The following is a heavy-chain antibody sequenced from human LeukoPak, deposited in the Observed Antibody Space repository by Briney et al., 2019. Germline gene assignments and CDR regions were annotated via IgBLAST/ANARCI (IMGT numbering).Heavy chain of an antibody. J-gene: IGHJ4*02. CDR3: ARESSGNHFDF. CDR2: TSDDGNNE. CDR1: GFTFSFAA. D-gene: IGHD1-1*01. V-gene: IGHV3-30-3*01. Sequence: GGSLRLSCAASGFTFSFAAMTWVRQAPGKGLEWVAITSDDGNNEDYADSVKGRFTISRDNSKNTLFLQMNSLRPEDTAVYYCARESSGNHFDFWGQGTLVTVSS.